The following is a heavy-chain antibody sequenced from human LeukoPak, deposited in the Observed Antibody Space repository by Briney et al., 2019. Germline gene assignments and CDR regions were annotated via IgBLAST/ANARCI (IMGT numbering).Heavy chain of an antibody. CDR3: ARALSGSPAVFDS. Sequence: SETLSLTCAVSTGSISGYYWSWIRQPPGKGLEWIGFRYYSGASNYNPSLRGRVTISVDRSKSQVSLKMTPVTAADTAVYYCARALSGSPAVFDSWGQGTLVSASS. CDR2: RYYSGAS. V-gene: IGHV4-59*08. J-gene: IGHJ4*02. D-gene: IGHD1-26*01. CDR1: TGSISGYY.